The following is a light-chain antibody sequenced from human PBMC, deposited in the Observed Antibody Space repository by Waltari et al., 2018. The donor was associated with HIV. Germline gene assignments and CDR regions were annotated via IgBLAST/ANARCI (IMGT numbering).Light chain of an antibody. V-gene: IGLV3-19*01. CDR1: SIRRIS. J-gene: IGLJ3*02. CDR3: NSRDSSDNHLV. Sequence: SYELTQDPAVSVALGQTVRITCQGDSIRRISASRYQQKPGQAPVPVIYDKNSRPSGIPDRFSGSSSRNTASLTITGAQAEDEADYYCNSRDSSDNHLVFGGGTKLTVL. CDR2: DKN.